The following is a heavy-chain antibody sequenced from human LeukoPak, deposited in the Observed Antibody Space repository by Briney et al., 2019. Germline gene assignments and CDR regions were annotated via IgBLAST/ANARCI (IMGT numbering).Heavy chain of an antibody. D-gene: IGHD5-12*01. J-gene: IGHJ6*02. CDR1: GFTFSSYA. CDR3: ARGRYEISAAMDV. Sequence: SGGSLRLSCAASGFTFSSYAMSWVRQAPGKGLEWVSVIYSGGSTNYADSVRGRSTISRDNSKNTLYLQMNSLRDEDTAVYYCARGRYEISAAMDVWGQGTTVTVSS. CDR2: IYSGGST. V-gene: IGHV3-53*01.